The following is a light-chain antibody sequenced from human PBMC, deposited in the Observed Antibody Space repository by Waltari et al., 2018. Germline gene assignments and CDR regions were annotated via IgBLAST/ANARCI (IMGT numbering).Light chain of an antibody. V-gene: IGKV1-17*03. CDR1: KTISSY. CDR2: AAS. J-gene: IGKJ3*01. Sequence: DIQMTQSPSSLSASVGDRVTITCRASKTISSYLAWYQQKPGKVPKLLIYAASSLESGVPSRFSGSGSGTEFTLTISSLQPEDFATYYCQQHNSHPFTFGPGTKLDIK. CDR3: QQHNSHPFT.